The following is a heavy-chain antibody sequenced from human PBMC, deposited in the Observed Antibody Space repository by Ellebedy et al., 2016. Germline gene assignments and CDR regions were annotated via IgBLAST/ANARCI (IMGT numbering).Heavy chain of an antibody. J-gene: IGHJ4*02. CDR3: ARVGGWLQNYFDY. CDR1: GFTFSSYG. CDR2: IWYDGSNK. D-gene: IGHD5-24*01. V-gene: IGHV3-33*01. Sequence: GESLKISXAASGFTFSSYGMHWVRQAPGKGLEWVAVIWYDGSNKYYADSVKGRFTISRDNSKNTLYLQMNSLRAEDTAVYYCARVGGWLQNYFDYWGQGTLVTVSS.